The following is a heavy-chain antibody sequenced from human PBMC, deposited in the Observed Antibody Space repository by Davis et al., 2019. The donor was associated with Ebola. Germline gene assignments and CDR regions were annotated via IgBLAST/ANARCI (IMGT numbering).Heavy chain of an antibody. CDR3: ARGDSYYDPGGYYAGPEAPDH. V-gene: IGHV4-61*01. CDR1: GGSVSSGSYY. D-gene: IGHD3-22*01. CDR2: YYYTGST. J-gene: IGHJ4*02. Sequence: SETLSLTCTVSGGSVSSGSYYWSWIRQPPGKGLEWIGYYYYTGSTHYSPSLKSRVTISIDTSKNQFSLHLSSVTAADTAVYYCARGDSYYDPGGYYAGPEAPDHWGQGTLVSVSS.